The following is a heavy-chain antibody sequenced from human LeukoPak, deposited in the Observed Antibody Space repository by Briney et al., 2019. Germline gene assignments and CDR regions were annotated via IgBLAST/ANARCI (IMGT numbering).Heavy chain of an antibody. Sequence: GGSLRLSCAASGFTFSDYYMSWIRQAPGKGLEWISYITRSGGFYADSVKGRFTISRDNAKNSLYLQMNGLRVEDTAVYYCARDGDTTSKVDYLGQGTLVTVSS. J-gene: IGHJ4*02. CDR2: ITRSGG. D-gene: IGHD7-27*01. V-gene: IGHV3-11*01. CDR3: ARDGDTTSKVDY. CDR1: GFTFSDYY.